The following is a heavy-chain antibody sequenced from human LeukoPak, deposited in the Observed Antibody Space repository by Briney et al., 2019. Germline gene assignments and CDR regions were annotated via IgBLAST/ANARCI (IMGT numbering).Heavy chain of an antibody. V-gene: IGHV3-21*01. CDR2: ISSSSSYI. J-gene: IGHJ6*04. CDR3: ARDSGSGSYRGYYGMDV. D-gene: IGHD3-10*01. CDR1: GFTFSSYS. Sequence: GGSLRLSCAASGFTFSSYSMNWVRQAPGKGLEWVSSISSSSSYIYYADSVKGRFTISRDNAKNSLYLQMNSLRAEDTAVYYSARDSGSGSYRGYYGMDVWGKGTTVTVSS.